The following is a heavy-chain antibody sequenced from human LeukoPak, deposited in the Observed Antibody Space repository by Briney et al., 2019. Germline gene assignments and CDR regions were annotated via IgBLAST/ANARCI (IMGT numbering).Heavy chain of an antibody. Sequence: SVKVSCKASGGTFSSYAISWVRQAPGQGLEWMGGIIPIFGTANYAQKFQGRVTITTDESTSTAYMELSRLRSDDTAVYYCARDYSGSAGIWGQGTMVTVSS. V-gene: IGHV1-69*05. J-gene: IGHJ3*02. CDR2: IIPIFGTA. D-gene: IGHD2-21*01. CDR3: ARDYSGSAGI. CDR1: GGTFSSYA.